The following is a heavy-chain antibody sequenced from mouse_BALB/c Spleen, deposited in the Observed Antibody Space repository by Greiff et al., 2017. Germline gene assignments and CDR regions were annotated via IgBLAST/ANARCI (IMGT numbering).Heavy chain of an antibody. J-gene: IGHJ4*01. CDR1: GFSLTGYG. CDR3: ARGDYYGSSYGAMDY. CDR2: IWGDGST. Sequence: VKLVESGPGLVAPSQSLSITCPVSGFSLTGYGVNWVRQPPGKGLEWLGMIWGDGSTDYNSALKSRLSISKDNSKSQVFLKMNSLQTDDTARYDGARGDYYGSSYGAMDYWGQGTSVTVSA. D-gene: IGHD1-1*01. V-gene: IGHV2-6-7*01.